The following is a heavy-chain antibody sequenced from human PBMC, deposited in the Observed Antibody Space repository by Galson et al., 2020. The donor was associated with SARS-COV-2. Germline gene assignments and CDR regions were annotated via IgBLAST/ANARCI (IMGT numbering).Heavy chain of an antibody. V-gene: IGHV4-38-2*01. CDR3: ARHGSRFQDAFDI. CDR1: DYSISTGYY. D-gene: IGHD3-10*01. Sequence: SETLSLTCAVSDYSISTGYYWGWIRQTPGKGLEWIGTVYHSGSTYYNPSLKSRLTISVDTSKNQFSLKLSSVTAADTAVYYCARHGSRFQDAFDIWGQGTMVSVSS. J-gene: IGHJ3*02. CDR2: VYHSGST.